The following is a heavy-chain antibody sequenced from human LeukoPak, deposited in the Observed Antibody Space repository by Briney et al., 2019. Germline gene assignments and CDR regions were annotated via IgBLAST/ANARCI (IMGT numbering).Heavy chain of an antibody. CDR2: IKQDGSEK. J-gene: IGHJ6*03. CDR3: AKVPTRLGYCTNGVCPLLMYYYYMDV. D-gene: IGHD2-8*01. V-gene: IGHV3-7*03. CDR1: GFTFSSYW. Sequence: GGSLRLSCAASGFTFSSYWMSWVRQAPGKGLEWVANIKQDGSEKYYVDSVKGRFTISRDNAKNSLYLQMNSLRAEDTAVYYCAKVPTRLGYCTNGVCPLLMYYYYMDVWGKGTTVTVSS.